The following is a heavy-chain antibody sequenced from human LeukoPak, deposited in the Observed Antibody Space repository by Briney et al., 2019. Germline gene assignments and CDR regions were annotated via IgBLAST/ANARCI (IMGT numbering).Heavy chain of an antibody. Sequence: GGSLRLSCAASGFTFSSYEMNWVRQAPGKGLEWVSYISSSGSTIYYADSVKGRFTISRDNAKNSLYLQMNSLRAEDTAVYYCARDMVRGVIAWFDPWGQGTLVTVSS. CDR3: ARDMVRGVIAWFDP. D-gene: IGHD3-10*01. CDR1: GFTFSSYE. V-gene: IGHV3-48*03. J-gene: IGHJ5*02. CDR2: ISSSGSTI.